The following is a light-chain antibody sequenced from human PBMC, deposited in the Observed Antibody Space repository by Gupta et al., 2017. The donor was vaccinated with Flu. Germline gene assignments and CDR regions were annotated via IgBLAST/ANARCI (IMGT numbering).Light chain of an antibody. CDR3: QQYDNTPFT. CDR1: QNISSY. J-gene: IGKJ3*01. Sequence: PSSLSATVGDRVTINCRDSQNISSYLDWYQQKPGKAPKFLIYAASTLESGVPSRFSGRGSGTDFTLTISSLQPEDFATYYCQQYDNTPFTFGRGTKVDIK. CDR2: AAS. V-gene: IGKV1-39*01.